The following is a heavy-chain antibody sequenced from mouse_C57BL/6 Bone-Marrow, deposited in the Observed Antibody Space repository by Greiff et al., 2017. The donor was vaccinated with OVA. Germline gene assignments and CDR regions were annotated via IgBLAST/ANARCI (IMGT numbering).Heavy chain of an antibody. D-gene: IGHD1-1*01. CDR3: ACFSYCYGCFAY. J-gene: IGHJ3*01. CDR1: GYTFTDYY. CDR2: IDPYDSYT. Sequence: VQLQQSGAELVMPGASVKLSCKASGYTFTDYYMHWVKQRPGQGLEWIGEIDPYDSYTNYNQKFKGKSTLTVDKSSSTAYMQRSSLTSEDSAVYDCACFSYCYGCFAYGGQGTGVLVSA. V-gene: IGHV1-69*01.